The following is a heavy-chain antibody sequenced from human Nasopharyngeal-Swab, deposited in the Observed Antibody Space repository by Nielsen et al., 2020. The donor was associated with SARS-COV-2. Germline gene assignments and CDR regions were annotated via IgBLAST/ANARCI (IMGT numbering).Heavy chain of an antibody. CDR2: ICYSGST. Sequence: WIRQPPGKGLEWIGYICYSGSTYYNPSLKGRVTISVDTSKNQFSLKLSSVTAADTAVYYCARAEVPAALDYWGQGTLVTVSS. D-gene: IGHD2-2*01. V-gene: IGHV4-30-4*01. CDR3: ARAEVPAALDY. J-gene: IGHJ4*02.